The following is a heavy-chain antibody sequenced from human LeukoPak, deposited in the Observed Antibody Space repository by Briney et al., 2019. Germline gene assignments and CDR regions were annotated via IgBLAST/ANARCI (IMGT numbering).Heavy chain of an antibody. CDR1: GGTFSSYA. CDR2: IIPIFGTA. J-gene: IGHJ6*03. V-gene: IGHV1-69*05. CDR3: ARDVGGRYFEGPLYYYYYMDV. Sequence: SVKVSCRASGGTFSSYAISWVRQAPGQGLEWMGRIIPIFGTANYAQKVQGRVTITTDESTSTAYMALSSLRSEDTAVYYCARDVGGRYFEGPLYYYYYMDVWGKGTTVTVSS. D-gene: IGHD3-9*01.